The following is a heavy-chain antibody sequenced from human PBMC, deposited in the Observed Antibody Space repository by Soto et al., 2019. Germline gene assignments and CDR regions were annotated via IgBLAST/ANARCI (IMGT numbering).Heavy chain of an antibody. V-gene: IGHV1-69*01. J-gene: IGHJ4*02. CDR2: IIPMFAAT. CDR1: GGSFSDFA. CDR3: ARGGIVAVPAALSSYDDYTNYRFDS. D-gene: IGHD4-4*01. Sequence: QVQLAQSGAEVRKPGSSVKVSCRASGGSFSDFAFSWVRQAPGQGLEWMGGIIPMFAATKYAQRFQGRVTITADESTRTVYLALSSLTSDDSAVYYCARGGIVAVPAALSSYDDYTNYRFDSWGQGTLVSVSS.